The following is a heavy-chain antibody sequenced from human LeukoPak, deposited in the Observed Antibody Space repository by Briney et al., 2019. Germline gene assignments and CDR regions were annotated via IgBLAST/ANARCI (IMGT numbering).Heavy chain of an antibody. CDR1: GGSLSTSPFH. J-gene: IGHJ4*02. Sequence: SETLSLTCTVSGGSLSTSPFHWGWFRQPPGKGLEWVASFYYRENTNSNPSLKSRVTISVDTSKNQFSLRLSSVTAADTAMYYCATHPRANSGYDLSDYWGQGTLVTVSS. V-gene: IGHV4-39*01. D-gene: IGHD5-12*01. CDR2: FYYRENT. CDR3: ATHPRANSGYDLSDY.